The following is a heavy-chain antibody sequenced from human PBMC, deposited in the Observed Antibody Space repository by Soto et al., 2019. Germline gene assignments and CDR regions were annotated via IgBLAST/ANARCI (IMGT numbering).Heavy chain of an antibody. D-gene: IGHD6-19*01. J-gene: IGHJ4*02. V-gene: IGHV5-51*01. CDR3: ARQNPRIPVAGAVGFDY. CDR1: GYSFTSYW. Sequence: GESLKISCKGSGYSFTSYWIGWVRQMPGKGLEWMGIIYPGDSDTRYNPSFQGQVTISADTSISTAYLQWSSLKASDTAMYYCARQNPRIPVAGAVGFDYWGQGTQVTVSS. CDR2: IYPGDSDT.